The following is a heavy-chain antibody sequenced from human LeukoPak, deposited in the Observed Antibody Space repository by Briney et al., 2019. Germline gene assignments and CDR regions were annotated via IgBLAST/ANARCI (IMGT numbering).Heavy chain of an antibody. CDR2: ITSSSSYI. Sequence: GVSLRLSCAASGFTFSSYTMKWVRQAPGKGLEWVSSITSSSSYIYYADSVKGRFTISRDNAKNSLYLQMNSLRAEDTAVYYCARDQQYSYGHIAFDYWGQGTLVTVSS. CDR3: ARDQQYSYGHIAFDY. V-gene: IGHV3-21*01. J-gene: IGHJ4*02. CDR1: GFTFSSYT. D-gene: IGHD5-18*01.